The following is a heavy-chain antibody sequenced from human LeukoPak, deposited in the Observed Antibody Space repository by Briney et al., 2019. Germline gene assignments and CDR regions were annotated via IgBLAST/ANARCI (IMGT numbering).Heavy chain of an antibody. D-gene: IGHD2-15*01. Sequence: ASVKVSCKASGYTFTSYGISWVRQAPGQGLEWMGWISAYNGNTNYAQKLQGRVTMTTDTSTSTAYMELRSLRSDDTAVYYYARVKIYCSGGSCYLGVSRYYMDVWGKGTTVTVSS. CDR1: GYTFTSYG. V-gene: IGHV1-18*01. CDR3: ARVKIYCSGGSCYLGVSRYYMDV. CDR2: ISAYNGNT. J-gene: IGHJ6*03.